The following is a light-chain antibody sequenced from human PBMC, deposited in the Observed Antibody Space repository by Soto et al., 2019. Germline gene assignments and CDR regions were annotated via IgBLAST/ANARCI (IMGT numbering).Light chain of an antibody. CDR2: AAS. Sequence: AIRMTQSPSSFSASTGDRVTITCRASQGISSYLAWYQQKPGKAPKLLIYAASTLQSGVPSRFSGSGSGTDFTVTISCLQSEDFATYYCQQYYSYPLTCGGGTKVELK. CDR3: QQYYSYPLT. CDR1: QGISSY. J-gene: IGKJ4*01. V-gene: IGKV1-8*01.